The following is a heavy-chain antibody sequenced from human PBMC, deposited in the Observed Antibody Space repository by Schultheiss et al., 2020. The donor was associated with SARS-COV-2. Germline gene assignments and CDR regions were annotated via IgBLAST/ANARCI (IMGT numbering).Heavy chain of an antibody. CDR2: IYYSGST. CDR3: ARVFGVVTMGGFDP. V-gene: IGHV4-39*07. J-gene: IGHJ5*02. D-gene: IGHD3-3*01. Sequence: SQTLSLTCTVSGGSISSSSYYWGWIRQPPGKGLEWIGYIYYSGSTYYNPSLKSRVTISVDTSKNQFSLKLSSVTAADTAVYYCARVFGVVTMGGFDPWGQGTLVTVSS. CDR1: GGSISSSSYY.